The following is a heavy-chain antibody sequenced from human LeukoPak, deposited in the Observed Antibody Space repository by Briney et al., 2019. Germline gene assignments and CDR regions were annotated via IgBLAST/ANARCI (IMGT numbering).Heavy chain of an antibody. CDR3: ARDPTRRFDL. J-gene: IGHJ4*02. CDR1: GFTRSSYC. V-gene: IGHV3-7*01. CDR2: IVEDGSET. Sequence: GGSLRLSCATSGFTRSSYCMAWVRQAPGKGLEWVASIVEDGSETYYLDSVKGRFTFSRDNAKNSLYLQMDSLRGEDTAVYYCARDPTRRFDLWGQGTLVTVSS.